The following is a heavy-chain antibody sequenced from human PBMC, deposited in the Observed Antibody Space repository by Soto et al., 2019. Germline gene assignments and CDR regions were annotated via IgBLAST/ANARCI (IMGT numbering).Heavy chain of an antibody. J-gene: IGHJ4*02. CDR2: IHYSGTT. Sequence: WTWIRQPPGKGLVWIGYIHYSGTTSFFPSYNPSLRSRVTISEDTSKNQFSLKLLSVTTADTAVYFCAAGEASSRNLAPYYLDFWGQGTLVTVSS. D-gene: IGHD6-13*01. V-gene: IGHV4-59*01. CDR3: AAGEASSRNLAPYYLDF.